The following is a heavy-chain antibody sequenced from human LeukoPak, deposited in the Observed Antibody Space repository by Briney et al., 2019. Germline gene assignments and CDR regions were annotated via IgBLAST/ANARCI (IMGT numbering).Heavy chain of an antibody. V-gene: IGHV4-59*01. D-gene: IGHD2-8*02. CDR1: GGSISSGY. J-gene: IGHJ5*02. CDR2: IYNSGRS. CDR3: AGGSGASWFDP. Sequence: SETLSLTCSVSGGSISSGYWSWIRQPPGKGLEWIAYIYNSGRSNYNPPLKSRVTISLDTPKNQFSLKLSSVTAADTAVYYCAGGSGASWFDPWGQGTLVTVSS.